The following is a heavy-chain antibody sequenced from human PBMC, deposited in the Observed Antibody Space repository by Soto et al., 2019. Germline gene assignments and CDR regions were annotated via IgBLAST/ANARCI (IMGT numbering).Heavy chain of an antibody. Sequence: QVQLVQSESEVRRTGASVKVSCKASGYIFNSAGITWVRQAPGQGLEWMGWVSVYTGKTNYAQKYQDRVIMTTDTSTSTAYMELRSLRPDDTALYYCARDRRPNFGDYGRFDYWGQGTLVTVSS. D-gene: IGHD4-17*01. CDR1: GYIFNSAG. CDR3: ARDRRPNFGDYGRFDY. CDR2: VSVYTGKT. V-gene: IGHV1-18*01. J-gene: IGHJ4*02.